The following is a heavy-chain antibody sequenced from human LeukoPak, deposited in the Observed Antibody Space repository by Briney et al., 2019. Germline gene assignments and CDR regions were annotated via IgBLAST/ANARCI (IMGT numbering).Heavy chain of an antibody. CDR3: ARGRDGYEYDY. CDR1: GGSISSYY. J-gene: IGHJ4*02. Sequence: SETLSLTCTVSGGSISSYYWSWIRQPPRKGLEWIGYIYYSGITNYNPSLKSRVTISVDTSKNQFSLKLSSVTAADTAVYYCARGRDGYEYDYWGQGTLVTVSS. D-gene: IGHD5-24*01. V-gene: IGHV4-59*01. CDR2: IYYSGIT.